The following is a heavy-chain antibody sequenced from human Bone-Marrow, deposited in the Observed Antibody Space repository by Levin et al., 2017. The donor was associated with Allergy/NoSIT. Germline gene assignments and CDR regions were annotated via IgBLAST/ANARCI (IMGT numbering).Heavy chain of an antibody. Sequence: PGGSLRLSCAASGFTFSDYYMSWLRQAPGKGLEWLANIKKDGSEKYYVDSVKGRFTVSRDNAENSLYLQLNSLRADDTAVYYCARLVYTSNVRDLDYWGQGTLVTVSS. CDR2: IKKDGSEK. CDR1: GFTFSDYY. CDR3: ARLVYTSNVRDLDY. D-gene: IGHD5-24*01. V-gene: IGHV3-7*01. J-gene: IGHJ4*02.